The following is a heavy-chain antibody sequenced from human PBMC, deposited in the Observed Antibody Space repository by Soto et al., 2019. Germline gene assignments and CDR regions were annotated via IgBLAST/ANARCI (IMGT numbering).Heavy chain of an antibody. J-gene: IGHJ4*02. CDR2: TSFDGSSG. CDR3: AKTPPSVAGNFDY. V-gene: IGHV3-30*18. Sequence: QVQLVESGGGVVQPGRSLRLSCAASGFTFSSSGMHWVRQAPGKGLEWVAVTSFDGSSGYYADSVRGRFTISRDNSNNTLYLQMNSLRAEDTAVYYWAKTPPSVAGNFDYWGQGTLVTVSS. D-gene: IGHD6-19*01. CDR1: GFTFSSSG.